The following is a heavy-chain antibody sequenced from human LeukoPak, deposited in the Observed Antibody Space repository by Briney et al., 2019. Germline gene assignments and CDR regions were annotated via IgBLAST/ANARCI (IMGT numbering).Heavy chain of an antibody. Sequence: GESLKISCKASGYIFTTYWIGWVRQMPGKGLEWMGIIYPGDSDTRYSPSFQGQVTISADKSISTAYLQWSSLKASDTAMYYCARPPTERDFDYWGQGTPVTVSS. CDR3: ARPPTERDFDY. CDR2: IYPGDSDT. CDR1: GYIFTTYW. V-gene: IGHV5-51*01. J-gene: IGHJ4*02.